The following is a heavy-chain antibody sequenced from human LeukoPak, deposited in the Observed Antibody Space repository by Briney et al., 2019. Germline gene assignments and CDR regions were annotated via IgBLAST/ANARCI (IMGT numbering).Heavy chain of an antibody. Sequence: GGSLRLSCAASGFTFSTYAMSWVRQAPGKGLEWVSAITDSGGHTYYADSVKGRFTISRDNSKNTLYLQMNSLRAEDMAVYYCAKESCSSRCNFDYWGQGTLVTVSS. CDR1: GFTFSTYA. J-gene: IGHJ4*02. CDR2: ITDSGGHT. D-gene: IGHD2-2*01. V-gene: IGHV3-23*01. CDR3: AKESCSSRCNFDY.